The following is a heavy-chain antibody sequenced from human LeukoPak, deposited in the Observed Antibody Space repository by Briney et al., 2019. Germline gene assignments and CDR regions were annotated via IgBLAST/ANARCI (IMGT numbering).Heavy chain of an antibody. D-gene: IGHD2-15*01. CDR2: ISAYNGDT. CDR3: ARASYCSGGGCYSDY. Sequence: ASVKVSCKASGYTFSNYGISWVRQAPGQGLEWMGWISAYNGDTNYAQKLQGRVTMTTDTSTSTAYMELRSLRSDDTAVYYCARASYCSGGGCYSDYWGQGTLVTVSS. J-gene: IGHJ4*02. CDR1: GYTFSNYG. V-gene: IGHV1-18*01.